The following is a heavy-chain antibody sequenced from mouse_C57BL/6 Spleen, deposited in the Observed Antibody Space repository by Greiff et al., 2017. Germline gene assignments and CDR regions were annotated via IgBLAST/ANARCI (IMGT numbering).Heavy chain of an antibody. CDR1: GYSFPDSN. CDR2: INPNYGTT. D-gene: IGHD2-4*01. V-gene: IGHV1-39*01. J-gene: IGHJ3*01. CDR3: ARHYDYDVWFAY. Sequence: EVKLMESGPELVKPGASVKISCKASGYSFPDSNLNWVKQSHGQSLEWIGVINPNYGTTSYNQKFKGKATLTVDQSSSTAYMQLNSLTSEDSAVYYCARHYDYDVWFAYWGQGTLVTVSA.